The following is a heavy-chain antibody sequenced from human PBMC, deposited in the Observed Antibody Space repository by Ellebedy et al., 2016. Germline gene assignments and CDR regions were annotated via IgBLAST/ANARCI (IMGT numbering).Heavy chain of an antibody. CDR2: MNPNRGSA. CDR1: GYTFA. CDR3: ARGKMTKKAFDI. J-gene: IGHJ3*02. Sequence: ASVQVSCKASGYTFALNWVRQAPGQGLEWMGWMNPNRGSAGYAQNFQGRVTMTRNTSISTAYMELSSLRSEDTAVYYCARGKMTKKAFDIWGQGTMVTVSS. D-gene: IGHD5-24*01. V-gene: IGHV1-8*01.